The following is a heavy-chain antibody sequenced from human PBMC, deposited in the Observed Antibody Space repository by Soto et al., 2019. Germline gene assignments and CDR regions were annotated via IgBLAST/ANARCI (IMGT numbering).Heavy chain of an antibody. CDR3: AKATATGGGAFEI. J-gene: IGHJ3*02. CDR1: GFLCGSYD. D-gene: IGHD2-8*02. V-gene: IGHV3-23*01. Sequence: GGSLRLSCAVSGFLCGSYDMSWVRQAPGKGLEWVSTILVGGSTHYEDSVKGRFTISRDTSKNTVYLQMNSLTAGDTAMYYCAKATATGGGAFEICGQGTLVTVSS. CDR2: ILVGGST.